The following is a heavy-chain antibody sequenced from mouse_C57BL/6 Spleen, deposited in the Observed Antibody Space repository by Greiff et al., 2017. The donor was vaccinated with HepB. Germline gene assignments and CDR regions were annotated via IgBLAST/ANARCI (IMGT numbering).Heavy chain of an antibody. V-gene: IGHV5-9*01. Sequence: EVQGVESGGGLVKPGGSLKLSCAASGFTFSSYTMSWVRQTPEKRLEWVATISGGGGNTYYPDSVKGRFTISRDNAKNTLYLQMSSLRSEDTALYYCARHSSSPLGSWFAYWGQGTLVTVSA. CDR2: ISGGGGNT. CDR1: GFTFSSYT. CDR3: ARHSSSPLGSWFAY. D-gene: IGHD4-1*01. J-gene: IGHJ3*01.